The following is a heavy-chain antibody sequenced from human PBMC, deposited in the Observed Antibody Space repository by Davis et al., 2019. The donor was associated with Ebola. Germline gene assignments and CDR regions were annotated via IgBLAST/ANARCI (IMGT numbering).Heavy chain of an antibody. CDR2: ISYDGSNK. D-gene: IGHD6-13*01. V-gene: IGHV3-33*05. CDR3: ARKGRAAAGTIDY. J-gene: IGHJ4*02. Sequence: GESLKISCAASGFTFSSYGMHWVRQAPGKGLEWVAVISYDGSNKYYADSVKGRFTISRDNSKNTLYLQMNSLRAEDTAVYYCARKGRAAAGTIDYWGQGTLVTVSS. CDR1: GFTFSSYG.